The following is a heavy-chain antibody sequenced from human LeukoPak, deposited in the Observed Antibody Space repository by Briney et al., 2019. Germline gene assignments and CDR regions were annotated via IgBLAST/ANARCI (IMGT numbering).Heavy chain of an antibody. CDR3: ARGSPVSGSYYFLSGFDY. CDR2: ISYDGSNK. V-gene: IGHV3-30*01. CDR1: GFTFSSYA. Sequence: PGGSLRLSCAASGFTFSSYAMHWVRQAPGKGLEWVAVISYDGSNKYYADSVKGRFTISRDNSKNTLYLQMNSLRAEDTAVYYCARGSPVSGSYYFLSGFDYWGQGTLVTVSS. J-gene: IGHJ4*02. D-gene: IGHD1-26*01.